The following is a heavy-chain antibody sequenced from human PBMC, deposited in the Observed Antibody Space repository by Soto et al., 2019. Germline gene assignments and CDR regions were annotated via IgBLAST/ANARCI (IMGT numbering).Heavy chain of an antibody. Sequence: PSETLSLTCTVSGGSISSGGYYWSWVRQPPGKGLEWIGYIYYDGSTYYNPSLKTPVDMSIDSSQNQFSLRLDSVTGADTAVYYCVGGTNCKTTSTCYRYFDFWGRGTLVTVSS. V-gene: IGHV4-30-4*08. J-gene: IGHJ4*01. CDR2: IYYDGST. CDR3: VGGTNCKTTSTCYRYFDF. D-gene: IGHD1-26*01. CDR1: GGSISSGGYY.